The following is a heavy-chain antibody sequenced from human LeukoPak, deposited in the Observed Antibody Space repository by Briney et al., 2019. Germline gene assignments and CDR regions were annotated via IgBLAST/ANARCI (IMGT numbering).Heavy chain of an antibody. CDR3: ARVRGYCSSTSCYTAIDY. V-gene: IGHV3-20*04. CDR2: INWNGGST. D-gene: IGHD2-2*02. J-gene: IGHJ4*02. CDR1: GFTCDDYG. Sequence: GGSLRLSCAASGFTCDDYGMSWVRQAPGKGLEWVSGINWNGGSTGYADSVKGRFTISRDNAKNSLYLQMNSLRAEDTALYYCARVRGYCSSTSCYTAIDYWGQGTLVTVSS.